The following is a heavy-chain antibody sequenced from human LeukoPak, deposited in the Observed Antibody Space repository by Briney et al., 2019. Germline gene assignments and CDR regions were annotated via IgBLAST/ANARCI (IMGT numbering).Heavy chain of an antibody. CDR2: IDTSRST. V-gene: IGHV4-4*07. CDR1: GNSISTYY. J-gene: IGHJ6*03. CDR3: ARDPLSYYYMDV. Sequence: PSETLSLTCTVSGNSISTYYWSWIRQPAGKGLEWIGRIDTSRSTNCNPSLKSRVTMSVDTSKNQFSLKLSSVTAADTAVYYCARDPLSYYYMDVWGKGTTVTVSS. D-gene: IGHD3-16*02.